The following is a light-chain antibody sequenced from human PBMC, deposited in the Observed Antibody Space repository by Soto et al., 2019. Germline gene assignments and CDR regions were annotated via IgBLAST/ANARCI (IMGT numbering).Light chain of an antibody. J-gene: IGKJ1*01. CDR3: QQNNIYSPWT. Sequence: DIQMTQSPSTLSASVGDRVTITCRASQSISSWLAWYQQKPGKAPKLLIYKASSLESGVPSRFSGSGSGTEFTLTISSLQPDDFATYYCQQNNIYSPWTFGQGTKVEIK. CDR1: QSISSW. CDR2: KAS. V-gene: IGKV1-5*03.